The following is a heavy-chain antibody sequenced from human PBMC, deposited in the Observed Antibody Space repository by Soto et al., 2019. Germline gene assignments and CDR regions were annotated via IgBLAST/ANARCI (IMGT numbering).Heavy chain of an antibody. Sequence: SETLSLTCAVYGGSFSGYYWSWIRQPPGKGLEWIGEINHSGSTNYNPSLKSRVTISVDTSKNQFSLKLSSVTAADTAVYYCANMITFGGVIAPGDYWGQGTLVTVSS. CDR2: INHSGST. CDR3: ANMITFGGVIAPGDY. J-gene: IGHJ4*02. CDR1: GGSFSGYY. V-gene: IGHV4-34*01. D-gene: IGHD3-16*02.